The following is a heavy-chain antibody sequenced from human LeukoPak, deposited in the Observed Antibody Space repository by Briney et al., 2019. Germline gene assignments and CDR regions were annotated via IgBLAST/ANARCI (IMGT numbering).Heavy chain of an antibody. Sequence: GGSLRLSCVASGFTFTSYWMSWVRQAPGKGLEWVANIKQDEIERYFVDSVKGRFTLSRDNAKNSLYLQMNSLRAEDTAVYYCARGYCCGSSCYSGFYFDYWGQGALVTVSS. CDR3: ARGYCCGSSCYSGFYFDY. J-gene: IGHJ4*02. V-gene: IGHV3-7*01. CDR1: GFTFTSYW. D-gene: IGHD2-15*01. CDR2: IKQDEIER.